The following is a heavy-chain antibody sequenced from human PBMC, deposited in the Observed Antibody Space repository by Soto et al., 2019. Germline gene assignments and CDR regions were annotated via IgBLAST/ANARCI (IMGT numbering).Heavy chain of an antibody. V-gene: IGHV3-23*01. CDR1: GFTFSSYA. CDR3: AKGVAVKYYAFWSGYYGRDYYYMDV. CDR2: ISGSGGST. J-gene: IGHJ6*03. Sequence: EVQLLESGGGLVQPGGSLRLSCAASGFTFSSYAMSWVRQAPGKGLEWVSAISGSGGSTYYADSVKGRFTISRDNSKNTLYLQMNSLRAEDTAVYYCAKGVAVKYYAFWSGYYGRDYYYMDVWGKGTTVTVSS. D-gene: IGHD3-3*01.